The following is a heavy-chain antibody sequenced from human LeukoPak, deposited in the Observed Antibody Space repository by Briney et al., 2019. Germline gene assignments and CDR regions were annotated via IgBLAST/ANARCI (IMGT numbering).Heavy chain of an antibody. V-gene: IGHV3-21*01. CDR3: ARDGAYYYYMDV. J-gene: IGHJ6*03. CDR1: GFTFSSYS. Sequence: PGGSLRLSCAASGFTFSSYSMNWVRQAPGKGLEWVSSISSSSSYIYYADSVKGRFTISRDNAKNSLYLQMNSLRAEDTAVYYCARDGAYYYYMDVWGKGTTVTVSS. D-gene: IGHD3-16*01. CDR2: ISSSSSYI.